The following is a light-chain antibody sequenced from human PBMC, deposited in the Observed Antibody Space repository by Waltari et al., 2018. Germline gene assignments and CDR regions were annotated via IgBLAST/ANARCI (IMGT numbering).Light chain of an antibody. CDR3: SAWDSNLSAWV. Sequence: QAGLTQPPSVSKGLGQTAPLTCTGNNNNVGNQGAAWLQQHQGHPPKLLSYRNNNRPSGISEKCSAARSGNTASLTITGLQPEDEADYYCSAWDSNLSAWVFGGGTKLTVL. J-gene: IGLJ3*02. CDR2: RNN. V-gene: IGLV10-54*04. CDR1: NNNVGNQG.